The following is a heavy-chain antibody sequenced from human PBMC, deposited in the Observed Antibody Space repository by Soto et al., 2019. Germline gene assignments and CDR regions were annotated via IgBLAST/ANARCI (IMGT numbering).Heavy chain of an antibody. J-gene: IGHJ5*02. CDR1: GLKFVTSG. CDR2: IKPDESEK. V-gene: IGHV3-7*01. D-gene: IGHD4-4*01. CDR3: VRGGSNYAS. Sequence: EVQLVESGGGLVQPGGSRSPSCPAFGLKFVTSGMTWVGQAQGKGLEWVARIKPDESEKKYADSVKGRFSISRDNAKNSMYLQMDSLRGEDTAVYYCVRGGSNYASWGQGTLVTVSS.